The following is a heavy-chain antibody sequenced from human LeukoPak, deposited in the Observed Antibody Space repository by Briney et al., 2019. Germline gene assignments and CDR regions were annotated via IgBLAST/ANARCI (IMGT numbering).Heavy chain of an antibody. CDR3: ANLLNGWDDYVWGSPYFDY. CDR2: ISYDGSNK. J-gene: IGHJ4*02. V-gene: IGHV3-30*18. CDR1: GFTFSSYG. Sequence: PGGSLRLSCAASGFTFSSYGMHWVRQAPGKGLEWVAVISYDGSNKYYADSVKGRFTISRDNSKNTLYLQMNSLRAEDTAVYYCANLLNGWDDYVWGSPYFDYWGQGTLVTVSS. D-gene: IGHD3-16*01.